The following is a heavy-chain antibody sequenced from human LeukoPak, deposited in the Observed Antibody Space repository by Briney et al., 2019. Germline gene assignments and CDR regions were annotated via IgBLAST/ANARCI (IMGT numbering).Heavy chain of an antibody. D-gene: IGHD5-18*01. CDR1: GGTFSSYA. Sequence: SVKASCKASGGTFSSYAISWVRQAPGQGLEWMGGIVPIFGAATYAQKFQGRVTITADESTSTAYMELSSLRSEDTAVYYCAREGDGVQLWHTQIYCDYWGQRTLVTVSS. J-gene: IGHJ4*02. CDR2: IVPIFGAA. CDR3: AREGDGVQLWHTQIYCDY. V-gene: IGHV1-69*13.